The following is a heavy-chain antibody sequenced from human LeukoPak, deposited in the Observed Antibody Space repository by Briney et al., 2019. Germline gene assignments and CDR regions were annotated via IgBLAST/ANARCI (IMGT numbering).Heavy chain of an antibody. J-gene: IGHJ6*03. Sequence: SETLSLTCAVYGGSFSGYYWSWIRQPAGKGLEWIGRIYTSGSTNYNPSLKSRVTISVDTSKNQFSLRLSSVTAADTAVYYCAREGYYYDFWSGYYKNYMDVWGKGTTVTVSS. CDR1: GGSFSGYY. D-gene: IGHD3-3*01. CDR2: IYTSGST. V-gene: IGHV4-4*07. CDR3: AREGYYYDFWSGYYKNYMDV.